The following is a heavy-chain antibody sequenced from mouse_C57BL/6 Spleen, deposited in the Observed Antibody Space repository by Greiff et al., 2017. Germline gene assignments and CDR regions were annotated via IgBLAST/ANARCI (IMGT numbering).Heavy chain of an antibody. CDR2: ISSGGSYT. Sequence: EVMLVESGGDLVKPGGSLKLSCAASGFTFSSYGMSWVRQTPDKRLEWVATISSGGSYTYYPDSVKGRFTISRDNAKNTLYLQMSRLKYEDTAMYYCAKQGGYYFDYWGQGTTLTVSS. CDR3: AKQGGYYFDY. J-gene: IGHJ2*01. CDR1: GFTFSSYG. V-gene: IGHV5-6*01.